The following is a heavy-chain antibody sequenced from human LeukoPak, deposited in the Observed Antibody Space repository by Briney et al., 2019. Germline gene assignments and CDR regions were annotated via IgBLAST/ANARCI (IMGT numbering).Heavy chain of an antibody. V-gene: IGHV3-7*01. CDR3: ARSRYCSSTSCYSDY. J-gene: IGHJ4*02. D-gene: IGHD2-2*01. CDR1: GFTFSSYA. CDR2: IKQDGSEK. Sequence: AGGSLRLSCAASGFTFSSYAMHWVRQAPGKGLEWVANIKQDGSEKYYVDSVKGRFTISRDNAKNSLYLQMNSLRAEDTAVYYCARSRYCSSTSCYSDYWGQGTLVTVSS.